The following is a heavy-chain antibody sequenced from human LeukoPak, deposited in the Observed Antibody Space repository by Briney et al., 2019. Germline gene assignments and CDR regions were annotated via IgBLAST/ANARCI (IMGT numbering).Heavy chain of an antibody. Sequence: PGGSLRLSCMGSGFNFNGYNMNWVRQAAGKGLEWIAYISISGDIRYYTDCVRGRFTISRDNAKNSLYLQMSSLRVDDTAVYYCGRLPTLQNQAKHTSWDAFDIWGRGTMITVSA. CDR2: ISISGDIR. CDR3: GRLPTLQNQAKHTSWDAFDI. J-gene: IGHJ3*02. D-gene: IGHD1-14*01. CDR1: GFNFNGYN. V-gene: IGHV3-48*01.